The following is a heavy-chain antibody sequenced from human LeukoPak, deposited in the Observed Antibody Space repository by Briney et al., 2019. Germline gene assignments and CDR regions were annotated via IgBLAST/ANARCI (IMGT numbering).Heavy chain of an antibody. CDR2: TSASGGST. Sequence: PGGPLRLSCAASGFTFTSYAMSWVRQAPGKGLEWVSGTSASGGSTYYADSVKGRFTISRDNSKNTLYLQMNSLRAEDTAVYYCANPVGYGDAFDIWGHGTMVTVSS. D-gene: IGHD5-12*01. J-gene: IGHJ3*02. CDR1: GFTFTSYA. CDR3: ANPVGYGDAFDI. V-gene: IGHV3-23*01.